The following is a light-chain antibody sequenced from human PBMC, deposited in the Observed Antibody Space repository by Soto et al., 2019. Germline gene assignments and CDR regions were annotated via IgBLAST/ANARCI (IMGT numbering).Light chain of an antibody. CDR1: QNIDRW. J-gene: IGKJ1*01. V-gene: IGKV1-5*03. Sequence: DIQMTQSPSTLSASVGDRVTITCRASQNIDRWLAWYQQKPGKAPNLLIYGASSLESGVPSRFSGSGSGTEVTLTISSLRPDDFATYYCHHYNSYPWAFGQGPMVEIK. CDR3: HHYNSYPWA. CDR2: GAS.